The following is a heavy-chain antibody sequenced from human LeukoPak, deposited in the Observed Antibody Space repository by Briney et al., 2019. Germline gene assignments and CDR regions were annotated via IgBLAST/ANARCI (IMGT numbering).Heavy chain of an antibody. J-gene: IGHJ3*01. CDR2: LKPDGSDK. V-gene: IGHV3-7*01. CDR3: ATEDRWSFDF. Sequence: GGSLRLSCAASGFTFSHYWMSWVRLAPGKGLEWVANLKPDGSDKYYVDSVKGRSTVSRDNAKNSLYLQMNSLRVEDTALYYCATEDRWSFDFWGRGTKVTVSS. CDR1: GFTFSHYW. D-gene: IGHD2-15*01.